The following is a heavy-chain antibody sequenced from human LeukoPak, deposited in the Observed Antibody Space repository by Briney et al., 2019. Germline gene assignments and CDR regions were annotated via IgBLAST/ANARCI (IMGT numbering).Heavy chain of an antibody. CDR2: ISSSSSYI. D-gene: IGHD6-13*01. Sequence: GGSLRLSCAASGFTFSSYSMNWVRQAPGKGLEWVSSISSSSSYIYYADSVKGRFTISRDNAKNSLYLQMNSLRAEDTAVYYCARAAEAAAGTFDYWGQGTLVTVPS. CDR3: ARAAEAAAGTFDY. CDR1: GFTFSSYS. V-gene: IGHV3-21*01. J-gene: IGHJ4*02.